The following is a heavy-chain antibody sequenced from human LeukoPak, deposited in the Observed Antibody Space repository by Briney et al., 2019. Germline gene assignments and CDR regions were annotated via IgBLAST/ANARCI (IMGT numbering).Heavy chain of an antibody. J-gene: IGHJ4*02. CDR2: IYYSGST. D-gene: IGHD1-26*01. V-gene: IGHV4-59*11. CDR1: GGSISSHY. CDR3: ARDYSGSLFY. Sequence: SETLSLTCTVSGGSISSHYWSWIRQPPGKGLEWTGYIYYSGSTNYNPSLKSRVTISVDTSKNQFSLKLSSVTAADTAVYYCARDYSGSLFYWGQGTLVTVSS.